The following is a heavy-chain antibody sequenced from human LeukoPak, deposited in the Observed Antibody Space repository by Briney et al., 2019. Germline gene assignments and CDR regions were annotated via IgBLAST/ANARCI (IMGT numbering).Heavy chain of an antibody. CDR2: ISGSGGST. CDR1: GSTFSSYS. D-gene: IGHD6-19*01. Sequence: GSLRLSCAASGSTFSSYSMNWVRQAPGKGLEWVSSISGSGGSTYYADSVKGRFTISRDNSQNTLYLQMNSLRAEDTAVYYCAKDRSGGGDYYFGMDVWGPGTTVTVSS. V-gene: IGHV3-23*01. CDR3: AKDRSGGGDYYFGMDV. J-gene: IGHJ6*02.